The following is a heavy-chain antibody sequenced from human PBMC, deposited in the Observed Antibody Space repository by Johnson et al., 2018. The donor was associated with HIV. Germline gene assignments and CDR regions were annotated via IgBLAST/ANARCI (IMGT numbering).Heavy chain of an antibody. CDR1: GFTFSSYG. V-gene: IGHV3-30*02. CDR2: IRYDGSNQ. D-gene: IGHD3-9*01. Sequence: QVQLVESGGGVVQPGGSLRLSCAASGFTFSSYGMHWVRQAPGKGLEWVAFIRYDGSNQYYADSVKGRFTISRDISKNTLYLQMSSLRTEDTAVYFCARDSDVLPGYTGPEDAFDIWGQGTLVTVSS. J-gene: IGHJ3*02. CDR3: ARDSDVLPGYTGPEDAFDI.